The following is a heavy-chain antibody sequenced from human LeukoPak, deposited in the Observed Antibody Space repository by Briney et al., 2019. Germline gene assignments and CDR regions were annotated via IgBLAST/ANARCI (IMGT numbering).Heavy chain of an antibody. J-gene: IGHJ4*02. CDR1: GGSISSYY. V-gene: IGHV4-59*12. Sequence: KPSETLSLTCTVSGGSISSYYWSWIRQPPGKGLEWIGYIYNSGSTNYNPSLKSRVTLSVDTSKNQFSRKLSSVTAADTGVYYCARGPPPDFYYWGRGTLVTVSS. CDR3: ARGPPPDFYY. CDR2: IYNSGST.